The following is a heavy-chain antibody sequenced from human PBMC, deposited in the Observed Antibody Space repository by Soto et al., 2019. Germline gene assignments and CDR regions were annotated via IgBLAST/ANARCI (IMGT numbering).Heavy chain of an antibody. D-gene: IGHD5-12*01. V-gene: IGHV3-7*01. CDR3: ARALRGYGGYAFDY. CDR2: MKQDGSEK. CDR1: GFTFNTYW. Sequence: EVQLVASGGGLVQPGGSLRLSCAASGFTFNTYWMTWVRQTPGKGLEWVANMKQDGSEKYYVDSVKGRFTISRDNAKNSLYLQMNSLRAEDTAVYYCARALRGYGGYAFDYWGQGTLVTVS. J-gene: IGHJ4*02.